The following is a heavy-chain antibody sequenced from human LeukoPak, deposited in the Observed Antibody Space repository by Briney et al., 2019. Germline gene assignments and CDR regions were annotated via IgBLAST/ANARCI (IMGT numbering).Heavy chain of an antibody. CDR3: ARNLAEYDFWSGYFSNWFDP. Sequence: SETLSLTCTVSGGSVSSGSSYWSWIRQPPGKGLEWIGYIYYSGSTNYNPSLKSRVTISVDTSKNQFSLKLSSVTAADTAVYYCARNLAEYDFWSGYFSNWFDPWGQGTLVTVSS. CDR2: IYYSGST. V-gene: IGHV4-61*01. J-gene: IGHJ5*02. D-gene: IGHD3-3*01. CDR1: GGSVSSGSSY.